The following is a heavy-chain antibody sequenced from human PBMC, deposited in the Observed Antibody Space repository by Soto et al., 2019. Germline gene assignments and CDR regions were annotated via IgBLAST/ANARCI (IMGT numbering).Heavy chain of an antibody. D-gene: IGHD5-12*01. J-gene: IGHJ3*02. CDR1: GGSISSGGYY. Sequence: QVQLQESGPGLVKPSQTLSLTCTVSGGSISSGGYYWSWIRQNPGKGLEWIGYIYYSVTTNYNPSLKSRLTISVDTSKNQFSLKLNSMTAADTGVYYCARDESATDAFDIWGQGTMVTVSS. CDR2: IYYSVTT. CDR3: ARDESATDAFDI. V-gene: IGHV4-31*03.